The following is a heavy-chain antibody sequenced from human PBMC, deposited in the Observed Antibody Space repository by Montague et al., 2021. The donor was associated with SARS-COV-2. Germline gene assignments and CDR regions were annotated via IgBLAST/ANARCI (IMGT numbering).Heavy chain of an antibody. CDR3: ARLVWFGEVSSENCFGP. Sequence: SETLSLTCTVSGGSISSSSNYWGWIRQPPGKGLEWIGSIYYSGSTYYNPSLKSRVTISVDTSKNQFSLKLNSVTAADAAVYYCARLVWFGEVSSENCFGPWGQGTLVTVSS. V-gene: IGHV4-39*01. CDR1: GGSISSSSNY. D-gene: IGHD3-10*01. J-gene: IGHJ5*02. CDR2: IYYSGST.